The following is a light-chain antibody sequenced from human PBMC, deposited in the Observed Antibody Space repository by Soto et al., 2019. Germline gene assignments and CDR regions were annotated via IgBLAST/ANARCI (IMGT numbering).Light chain of an antibody. CDR1: QSVSTN. Sequence: EIVMTQYPATLSVSPGEGATLSCRASQSVSTNLAWYQQKPGQAPRLLIYGASTRTTDIPGRFSGSGSGTDFNLNIASLEPEDSAIYFCQQRSSWPPTFGQGTRLEI. CDR2: GAS. V-gene: IGKV3-15*01. J-gene: IGKJ5*01. CDR3: QQRSSWPPT.